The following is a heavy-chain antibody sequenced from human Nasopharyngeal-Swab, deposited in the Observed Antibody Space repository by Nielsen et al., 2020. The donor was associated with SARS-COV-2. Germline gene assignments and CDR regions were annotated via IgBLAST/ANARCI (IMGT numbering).Heavy chain of an antibody. CDR1: GYSISSGYY. Sequence: SETLSLTCTVSGYSISSGYYWCWIRQPPGKGLEWIGSIYHSGSTYYNPSLKSRVTISVDTSKNQFSLKLSSVTAADTAVYYCARVLYNYYYYYYMDVWGKGTTVTVSS. V-gene: IGHV4-38-2*02. CDR3: ARVLYNYYYYYYMDV. J-gene: IGHJ6*03. D-gene: IGHD2-8*01. CDR2: IYHSGST.